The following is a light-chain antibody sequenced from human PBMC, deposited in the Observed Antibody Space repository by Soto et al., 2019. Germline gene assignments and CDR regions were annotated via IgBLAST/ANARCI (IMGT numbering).Light chain of an antibody. Sequence: DIVMTQSPDSLAVSLGERATINCKSSQSVLYSSNNKNYLAWYQQKPGQPPNLLIYWASTRESGVPERFSGSGSGTDFTLTISSLQAEDVAVYYCQQYYNTPYTFGQGTKLEIE. CDR3: QQYYNTPYT. J-gene: IGKJ2*01. CDR1: QSVLYSSNNKNY. V-gene: IGKV4-1*01. CDR2: WAS.